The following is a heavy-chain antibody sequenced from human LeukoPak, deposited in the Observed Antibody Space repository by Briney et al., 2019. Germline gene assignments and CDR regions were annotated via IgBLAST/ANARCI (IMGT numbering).Heavy chain of an antibody. CDR2: ISGYTGNT. CDR1: GYTFSSYG. CDR3: ARSSWFGGRSEWRWFDP. D-gene: IGHD3-10*01. Sequence: GASVKVSCEASGYTFSSYGISWVQQAPGQGLEWMGWISGYTGNTNYAQNLQGRVTMTTDTSTSTAYMELRSLRSDDTALYYCARSSWFGGRSEWRWFDPWGQGTLVTVSS. V-gene: IGHV1-18*01. J-gene: IGHJ5*02.